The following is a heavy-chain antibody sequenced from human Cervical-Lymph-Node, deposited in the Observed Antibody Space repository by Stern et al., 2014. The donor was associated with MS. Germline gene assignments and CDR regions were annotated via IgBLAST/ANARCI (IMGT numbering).Heavy chain of an antibody. CDR3: VRVDWDLNWFDP. V-gene: IGHV4-34*01. D-gene: IGHD3-9*01. Sequence: QVQLQQWGAGLLKPSETLSLTCAVYGGSFSGSYWSWVRQPPGKGLEWIGEVNDDVTTDYNPSLKSRATISVDTSKNQFSLKLTSVTAADTAVYYCVRVDWDLNWFDPWGQGTLVTVSS. J-gene: IGHJ5*02. CDR2: VNDDVTT. CDR1: GGSFSGSY.